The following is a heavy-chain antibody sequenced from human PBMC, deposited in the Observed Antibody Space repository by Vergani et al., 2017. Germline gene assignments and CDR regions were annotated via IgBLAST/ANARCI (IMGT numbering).Heavy chain of an antibody. CDR1: GFTVSSNY. V-gene: IGHV3-21*01. CDR2: ISSSSSYI. Sequence: EVQLVESGGGLVQPGGSLRLSCAASGFTVSSNYMSWVRQAPGKGLEWVSSISSSSSYIYYADSVKGRFTISRDNAKNSLYLQMNSLRAEDTAVYYCARGRGWFDPWGQGTLVTVSS. J-gene: IGHJ5*02. CDR3: ARGRGWFDP.